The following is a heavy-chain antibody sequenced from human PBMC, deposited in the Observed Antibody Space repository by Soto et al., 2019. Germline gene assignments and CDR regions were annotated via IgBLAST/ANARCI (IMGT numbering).Heavy chain of an antibody. CDR2: IYWDDDK. Sequence: SGPTLVNPTQTLTLTCNFSGFSLSTKGVGVGWIRQPPGKALEWLGIIYWDDDKRYRPSLNNRLTITRDTSKNQVVLTMTNVDTVDTGTYFCAHLYAESGYDWRYDPWGQGTRVTVSS. J-gene: IGHJ5*02. D-gene: IGHD5-12*01. V-gene: IGHV2-5*02. CDR3: AHLYAESGYDWRYDP. CDR1: GFSLSTKGVG.